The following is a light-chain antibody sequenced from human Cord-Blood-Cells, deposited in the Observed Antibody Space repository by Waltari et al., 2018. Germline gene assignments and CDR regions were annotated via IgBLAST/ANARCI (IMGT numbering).Light chain of an antibody. CDR2: DAS. CDR3: SSYTRSSALV. CDR1: SSDVGGYYY. J-gene: IGLJ2*01. Sequence: QSALTQPASVSGSPGQSMTISCTGTSSDVGGYYYVSWYQQHPGKAPKLIIYDASKVASEAYNLFSGDKYGNTASLTISVLQAEDEADYYWSSYTRSSALVFGGGTKLSVL. V-gene: IGLV2-14*01.